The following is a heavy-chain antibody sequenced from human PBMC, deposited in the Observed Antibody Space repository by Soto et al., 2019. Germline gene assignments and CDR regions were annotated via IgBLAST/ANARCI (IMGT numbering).Heavy chain of an antibody. CDR2: INYIGIT. CDR3: ARGDTDSIFGPRGVSFDP. V-gene: IGHV4-59*11. J-gene: IGHJ5*02. CDR1: GASFRSHY. Sequence: SETLSLTCSVSGASFRSHYWNWIRQSPGKGLEWIGYINYIGITNYNPSLKSRVTISVDTSKNQFSLKVTSVTAADTAVYFCARGDTDSIFGPRGVSFDPWGEGTLVTVSS. D-gene: IGHD3-3*01.